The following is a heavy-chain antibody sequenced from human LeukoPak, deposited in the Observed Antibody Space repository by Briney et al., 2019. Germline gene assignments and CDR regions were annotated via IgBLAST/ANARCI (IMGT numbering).Heavy chain of an antibody. Sequence: GGSLRLSCAASGFTFSSYAMHWVRQAPGKGLEYVSAISSNGGSTYYANSVKDRFTISRDNSKNTLYLQMGSLRAEDMAVYYCARRSSSWYVDYWGQGTLVTVSS. J-gene: IGHJ4*02. CDR1: GFTFSSYA. CDR2: ISSNGGST. D-gene: IGHD6-13*01. V-gene: IGHV3-64*01. CDR3: ARRSSSWYVDY.